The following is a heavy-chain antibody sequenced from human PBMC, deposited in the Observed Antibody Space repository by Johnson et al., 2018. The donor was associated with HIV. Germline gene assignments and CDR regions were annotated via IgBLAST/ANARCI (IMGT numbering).Heavy chain of an antibody. D-gene: IGHD6-13*01. Sequence: VQLVESGGGVVQPGRSLRLSCAASGFTFSSYAMHWVRQAPGKGLEWVAVISYDGSNKYYADSVKGRFTISRDNSKNTLYLQMNSLRAEDTAVYYCAREPRIGAAGGDGAFDIWGRGTMLTVSS. CDR1: GFTFSSYA. V-gene: IGHV3-30-3*01. CDR3: AREPRIGAAGGDGAFDI. CDR2: ISYDGSNK. J-gene: IGHJ3*02.